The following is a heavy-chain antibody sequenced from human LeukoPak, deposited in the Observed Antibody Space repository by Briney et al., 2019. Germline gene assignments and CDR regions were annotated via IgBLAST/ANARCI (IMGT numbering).Heavy chain of an antibody. CDR2: IYYSGST. D-gene: IGHD3-9*01. V-gene: IGHV4-59*08. CDR1: GGSISSYY. CDR3: ARGAYDILTGLIDY. J-gene: IGHJ4*02. Sequence: SETLSLTCTVSGGSISSYYWSWIRQPPGKGLEWIGYIYYSGSTNYNPSLKSRVTISVDTSKNQFSLKLSSVTAADTAVYYCARGAYDILTGLIDYWGQGTLVTVSS.